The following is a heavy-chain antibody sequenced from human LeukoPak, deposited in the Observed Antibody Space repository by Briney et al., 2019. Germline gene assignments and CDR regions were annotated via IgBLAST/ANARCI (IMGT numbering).Heavy chain of an antibody. CDR2: IIPIFGTA. CDR3: AASASSGTFDY. J-gene: IGHJ4*02. CDR1: GGTFSSYA. V-gene: IGHV1-69*05. D-gene: IGHD3-22*01. Sequence: ASVKVSCKASGGTFSSYAISWVRQAPGQGLEWMGGIIPIFGTANYAQKFQGRVTMTRNTSISTAYMELSSLRSEDTAVYYCAASASSGTFDYWGQGTLVTVSS.